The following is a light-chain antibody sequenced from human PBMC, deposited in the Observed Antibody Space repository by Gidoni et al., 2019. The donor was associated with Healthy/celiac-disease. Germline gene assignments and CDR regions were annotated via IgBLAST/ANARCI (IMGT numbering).Light chain of an antibody. CDR3: QSYDSSLSAYVV. CDR1: SSNIGSGYD. Sequence: QSVRTQPPSVSGAPGQRGTISCTGSSSNIGSGYDVLWYQQLPGTAPNLLIYGNSNRPSGVPDRFSGSKSGTSASLAITGLQAEDEADYYCQSYDSSLSAYVVFGGGTKLTVL. CDR2: GNS. J-gene: IGLJ2*01. V-gene: IGLV1-40*01.